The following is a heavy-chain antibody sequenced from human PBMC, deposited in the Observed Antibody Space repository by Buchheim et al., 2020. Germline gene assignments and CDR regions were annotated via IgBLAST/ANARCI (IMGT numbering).Heavy chain of an antibody. V-gene: IGHV1-46*01. D-gene: IGHD6-13*01. J-gene: IGHJ6*02. CDR3: ARDLGRGSSSINKDYYYYGMDV. CDR2: INPSGGST. Sequence: QVQLVQSGAEVKKPGASVKVSCKASGYTFTSYYMHWVRQAPGQGLEWMGIINPSGGSTSYAQKFQGRVTMTRDTSTSTVYMELSSLRSEDTAVYYCARDLGRGSSSINKDYYYYGMDVWGQGTT. CDR1: GYTFTSYY.